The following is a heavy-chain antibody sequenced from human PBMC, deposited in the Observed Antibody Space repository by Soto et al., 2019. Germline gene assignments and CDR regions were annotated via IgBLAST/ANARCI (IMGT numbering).Heavy chain of an antibody. CDR2: IWYDGSNK. Sequence: QVQLVESGGGVVQPGRSLRLSCAASGFTFSSYGMHWVRQAPGKGLEWVAVIWYDGSNKYYADSVKGRFTISRDNSKNTLYLQRNSLRAEDTAVYYCARDQVAGGFAYYYGMDVWGQGTTVTVSS. D-gene: IGHD6-19*01. CDR1: GFTFSSYG. CDR3: ARDQVAGGFAYYYGMDV. V-gene: IGHV3-33*01. J-gene: IGHJ6*02.